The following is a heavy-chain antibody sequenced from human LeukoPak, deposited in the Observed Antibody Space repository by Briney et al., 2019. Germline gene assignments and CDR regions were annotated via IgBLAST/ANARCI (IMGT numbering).Heavy chain of an antibody. CDR1: GFTVSSNS. V-gene: IGHV3-30*02. CDR2: IRYDGSNK. J-gene: IGHJ4*02. CDR3: AKDFSVCHYDSRVLDY. Sequence: GGSLRLSCTVSGFTVSSNSMSWVRQAPGKGLEWVAFIRYDGSNKYYADSVKGRFTISRDNSKKTLYLQMTSLRAEDTAVYYCAKDFSVCHYDSRVLDYWGQGTLVTASS. D-gene: IGHD3-22*01.